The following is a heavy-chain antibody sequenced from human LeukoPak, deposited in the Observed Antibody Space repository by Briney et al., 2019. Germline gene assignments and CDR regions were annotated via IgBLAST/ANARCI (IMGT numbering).Heavy chain of an antibody. D-gene: IGHD3-22*01. CDR3: ARDPPYYDSSGRDDAFDI. Sequence: PSEALSLTCTVSGGSIGSGGYYWSWTRQHPGKGLEWIGYIYYSGSTYYNPSLKSRVTISVDTSKNQFSLKLSSVTAADTAVYYCARDPPYYDSSGRDDAFDIWGQGTVVTVSS. CDR2: IYYSGST. CDR1: GGSIGSGGYY. V-gene: IGHV4-31*03. J-gene: IGHJ3*02.